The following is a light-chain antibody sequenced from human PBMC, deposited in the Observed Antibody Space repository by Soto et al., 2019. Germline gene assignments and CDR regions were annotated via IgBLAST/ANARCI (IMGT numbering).Light chain of an antibody. CDR1: QSISRSY. Sequence: EIVLTQSPGTLYLPAGQRATLSCRVSQSISRSYLAWYQQRPGQAPRLLIYGASSRATGIPDRFSGSGSGTEFTLTISRLEPEDFAVYYCQQYGSSSWTFGQGTKVDI. J-gene: IGKJ1*01. CDR2: GAS. V-gene: IGKV3-20*01. CDR3: QQYGSSSWT.